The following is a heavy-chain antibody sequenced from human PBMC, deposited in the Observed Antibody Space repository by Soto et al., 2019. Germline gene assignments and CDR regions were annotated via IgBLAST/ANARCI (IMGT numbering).Heavy chain of an antibody. J-gene: IGHJ4*02. CDR3: VKGVYSSGSDFFDY. V-gene: IGHV3-23*01. Sequence: XEFLRLYCAASGFTFTDSAMSGVRQAPGKGLEWVSTISGSVGKSFYADSVKGRFTISRDSSKSTLYLQVNSLRDDDTAVYYCVKGVYSSGSDFFDYWGQRTPVTV. CDR2: ISGSVGKS. D-gene: IGHD5-18*01. CDR1: GFTFTDSA.